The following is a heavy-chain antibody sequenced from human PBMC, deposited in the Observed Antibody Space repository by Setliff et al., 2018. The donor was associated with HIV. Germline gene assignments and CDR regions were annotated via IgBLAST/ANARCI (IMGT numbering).Heavy chain of an antibody. D-gene: IGHD2-21*01. CDR3: VRDLARVIAH. J-gene: IGHJ4*02. CDR1: GFNSSSHT. V-gene: IGHV3-21*01. Sequence: PGGSLRLSCAASGFNSSSHTMNWIRQAPGKGLEWVSSISSTGTYIYYADSMKGRFTISRDNAKNSLYLQMNSLTAEDTALYYCVRDLARVIAHWGQGTLVTVSS. CDR2: ISSTGTYI.